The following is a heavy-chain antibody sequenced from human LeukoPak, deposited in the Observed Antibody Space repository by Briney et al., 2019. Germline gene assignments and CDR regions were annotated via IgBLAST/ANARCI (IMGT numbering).Heavy chain of an antibody. J-gene: IGHJ6*03. CDR1: GVIFSSYA. CDR3: ARVANYDILTGYYHYYYMDV. D-gene: IGHD3-9*01. CDR2: IIPIFGTA. Sequence: SVKVSCKASGVIFSSYAITWVRQAPGQGLEWMGGIIPIFGTANYAQKFQGRVTITADESTSTAYMELSSLRSEDTAVYYCARVANYDILTGYYHYYYMDVWGKGTTVTISS. V-gene: IGHV1-69*01.